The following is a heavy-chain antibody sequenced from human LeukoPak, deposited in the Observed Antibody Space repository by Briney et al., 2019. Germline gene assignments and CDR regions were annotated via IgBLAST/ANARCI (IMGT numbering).Heavy chain of an antibody. J-gene: IGHJ5*02. Sequence: PSETLSLTCTVFGGSISTYYWSWIRQPPGKGLEWIGYINYSGNTNYNPSLKGRVTISVDKSKNQFSLNLNSVTAADTAVYYCARDLPTLIPGFDPWGQGTLVTVSS. V-gene: IGHV4-59*01. CDR1: GGSISTYY. CDR2: INYSGNT. CDR3: ARDLPTLIPGFDP.